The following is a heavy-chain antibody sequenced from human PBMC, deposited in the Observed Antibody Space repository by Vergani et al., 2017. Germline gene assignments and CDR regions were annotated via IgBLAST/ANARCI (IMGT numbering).Heavy chain of an antibody. CDR1: GFTFSSYA. V-gene: IGHV3-23*01. J-gene: IGHJ4*02. CDR2: ISGSGGST. Sequence: EVQLLESGGGLVQPGGSLRLSCAASGFTFSSYAMSWVRQAPGKGLEWVSAISGSGGSTYSADSVKGRFTISSDNSKNTLYLQMNSLGAEDTAVYYCAKDRPLDPFLQDYWGQGTLVTVSS. CDR3: AKDRPLDPFLQDY.